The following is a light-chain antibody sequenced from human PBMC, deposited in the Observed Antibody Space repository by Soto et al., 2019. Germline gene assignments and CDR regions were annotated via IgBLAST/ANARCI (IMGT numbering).Light chain of an antibody. Sequence: DIQMTQSPSTLSGSVGDRVTITCRASQTISSWLAWYQQKPGKAPKLLIYKASTVKSGVPSRCSGSGSGTEFTLTISSLQPDDFATYYCQHYNSYSEAFGKGAKGDIK. CDR1: QTISSW. V-gene: IGKV1-5*03. CDR3: QHYNSYSEA. J-gene: IGKJ1*01. CDR2: KAS.